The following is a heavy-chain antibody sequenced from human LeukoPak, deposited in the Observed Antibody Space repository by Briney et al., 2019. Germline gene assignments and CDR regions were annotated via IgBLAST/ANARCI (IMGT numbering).Heavy chain of an antibody. CDR1: GGSINNFY. D-gene: IGHD3-22*01. J-gene: IGHJ3*02. CDR2: IYYSGST. CDR3: ARLNGVPFAVVVINDAFDI. Sequence: SETLSLTCVVSGGSINNFYWNWIRQPPGKGLEWTGYIYYSGSTTYTPSLQSRVTISVDRSKNQFSLKLSSVTAADTAVYYCARLNGVPFAVVVINDAFDIWGQGTMVTVSS. V-gene: IGHV4-59*12.